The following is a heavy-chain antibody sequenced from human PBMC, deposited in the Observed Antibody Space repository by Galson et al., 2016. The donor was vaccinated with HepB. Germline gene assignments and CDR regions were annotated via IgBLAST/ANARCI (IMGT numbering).Heavy chain of an antibody. V-gene: IGHV1-69*13. CDR1: GGTFSRYA. CDR3: ARPQSPYCSGTNCFYYGMDL. CDR2: IIPIFGTT. D-gene: IGHD2-2*01. Sequence: SVKVSCKASGGTFSRYAISWVRQAPGQGLEWMGGIIPIFGTTNYAQKFQGRVTITADESTSTAYMELSSLRSEDTAVYYCARPQSPYCSGTNCFYYGMDLWGQGTTVTVSS. J-gene: IGHJ6*02.